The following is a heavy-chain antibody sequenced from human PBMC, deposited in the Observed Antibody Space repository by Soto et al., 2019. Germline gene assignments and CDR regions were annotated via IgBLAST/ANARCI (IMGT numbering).Heavy chain of an antibody. V-gene: IGHV3-23*01. CDR3: AKGGGSCCFDN. CDR1: GFTFSTYA. J-gene: IGHJ4*02. CDR2: ISGSGGNST. Sequence: EVQLLESGGGLVQPGGSLRLSCAASGFTFSTYAMSWVRQAPGKGLEWVSAISGSGGNSTFYGESVKGRFTISRDNSKNTLYLQMNSLGAEDTAVYYCAKGGGSCCFDNWGQGTLVTVAS. D-gene: IGHD2-15*01.